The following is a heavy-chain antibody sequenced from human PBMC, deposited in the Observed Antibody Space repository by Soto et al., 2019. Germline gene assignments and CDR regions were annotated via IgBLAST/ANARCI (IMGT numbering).Heavy chain of an antibody. D-gene: IGHD4-17*01. J-gene: IGHJ4*02. Sequence: TLSLTCTVSGGSISSGGYYWSWIRQHPGKGLEWIGYIYYSGSTYYNPSLKIRVPISLDTSKTQFSLKLGFVTAADTAVYYCARTPIDYGGNFDYWGQEPLVTVSS. CDR3: ARTPIDYGGNFDY. CDR1: GGSISSGGYY. CDR2: IYYSGST. V-gene: IGHV4-31*03.